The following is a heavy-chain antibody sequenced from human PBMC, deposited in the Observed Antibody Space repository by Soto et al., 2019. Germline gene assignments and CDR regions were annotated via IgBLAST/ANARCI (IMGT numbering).Heavy chain of an antibody. CDR2: VYRTGRT. V-gene: IGHV4-61*01. J-gene: IGHJ4*02. CDR3: ARDFAYFDS. CDR1: GGSFKSGSYS. Sequence: SETLSLTCTVSGGSFKSGSYSWSWIRQPPGKGLEWIGYVYRTGRTSYNPSLKSRVSISMDTSKNQFSLNLDSVTAADTAVYFCARDFAYFDSWGQGTLVTVSS. D-gene: IGHD3-3*01.